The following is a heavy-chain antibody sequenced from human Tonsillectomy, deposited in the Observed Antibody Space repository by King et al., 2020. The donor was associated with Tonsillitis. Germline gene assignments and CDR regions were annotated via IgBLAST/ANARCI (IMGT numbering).Heavy chain of an antibody. CDR3: ARYGDSTYYDILTGRDAFDI. CDR1: GFTFSSYG. V-gene: IGHV3-33*05. J-gene: IGHJ3*02. D-gene: IGHD3-9*01. Sequence: VQLVESGGGVVQPGRSLRLSCAASGFTFSSYGMHWVRQAPGKGLEWVAIISYDGSNKYYADSVKGRFTISRDKSKNTLYLQMNSLGPEDTAVYYCARYGDSTYYDILTGRDAFDIWGQGTMVTVSS. CDR2: ISYDGSNK.